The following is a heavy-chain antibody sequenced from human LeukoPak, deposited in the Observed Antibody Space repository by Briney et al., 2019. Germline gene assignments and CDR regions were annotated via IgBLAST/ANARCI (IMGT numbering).Heavy chain of an antibody. V-gene: IGHV3-33*08. CDR2: IWNDGHKE. CDR3: VRDVNGDGTVGWFDP. D-gene: IGHD3-10*01. CDR1: GFAVSSKY. J-gene: IGHJ5*02. Sequence: GGSLRLSCAASGFAVSSKYMTWVRQAPGKGLDWVAVIWNDGHKEYYADSVKGRFTISRDNSKNMLYLQMNSLRVEDTAVYYCVRDVNGDGTVGWFDPWGQGTLVIVSS.